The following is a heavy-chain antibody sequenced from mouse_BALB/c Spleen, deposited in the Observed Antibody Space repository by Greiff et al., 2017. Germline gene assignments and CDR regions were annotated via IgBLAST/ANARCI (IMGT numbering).Heavy chain of an antibody. CDR2: INPSTGYT. J-gene: IGHJ4*01. CDR3: AARGGYYAMDY. Sequence: QVQLQQSGAELAKPGASVKMSCKASGYTFTSYWMHWVKQRPGQGLEWIGYINPSTGYTEYNQKFKDKATLTADKSSSTAYMQLSSLTSEDSAVYYCAARGGYYAMDYWGQGTSVTVSS. CDR1: GYTFTSYW. V-gene: IGHV1-7*01.